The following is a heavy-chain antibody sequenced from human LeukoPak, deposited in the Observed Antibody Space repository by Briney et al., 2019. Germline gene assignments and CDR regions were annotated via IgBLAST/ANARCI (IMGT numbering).Heavy chain of an antibody. CDR2: MNPNSGNT. D-gene: IGHD4-23*01. Sequence: ASVKVSCKASGYTFTSYDINWVRQATGQGLEWMGWMNPNSGNTDSVQQFQGRVSMTRNTSISTAFMELSSLRSEDTAVYYCAREGGNLGLTYYFDFWGQGTLVTVSS. J-gene: IGHJ4*02. CDR1: GYTFTSYD. CDR3: AREGGNLGLTYYFDF. V-gene: IGHV1-8*02.